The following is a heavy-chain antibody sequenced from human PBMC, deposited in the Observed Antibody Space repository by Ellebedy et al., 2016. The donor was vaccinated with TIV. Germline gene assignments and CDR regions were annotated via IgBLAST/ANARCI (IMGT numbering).Heavy chain of an antibody. CDR2: LEYDGINI. V-gene: IGHV3-30*02. J-gene: IGHJ4*01. CDR1: GFSLSHYG. Sequence: GESLKISCAASGFSLSHYGFHWLRQAPGKGLEGVTFLEYDGINIHYADSVKGRFTISRDNSKNTLYLQMNSLRPEDTAIYYCASKAGGFYFDSWGQGTLITVSS. CDR3: ASKAGGFYFDS. D-gene: IGHD6-13*01.